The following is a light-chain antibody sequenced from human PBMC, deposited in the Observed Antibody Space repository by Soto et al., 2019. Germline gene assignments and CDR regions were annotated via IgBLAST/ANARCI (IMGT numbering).Light chain of an antibody. CDR1: QSLRNY. J-gene: IGKJ5*01. CDR2: DAS. Sequence: EIVMTQSPATISVSPGERATLSSRATQSLRNYLAWYQQTLGQAPRILIYDASKRDTGIPARFSGTGSGTDFTLSISRLEPEDFEVEYCQQRSDWPPTFGQGTRLEIK. CDR3: QQRSDWPPT. V-gene: IGKV3-11*01.